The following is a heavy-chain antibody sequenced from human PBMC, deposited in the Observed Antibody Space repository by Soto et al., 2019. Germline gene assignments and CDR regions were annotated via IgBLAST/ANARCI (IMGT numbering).Heavy chain of an antibody. CDR3: AGGGDSSGPRSMDV. Sequence: PSETLSLTCTVSGGSISSYYWSWIRQPPGKGLEWIGYIYYSGSTNYNPSLKSRITISPDTSKNQFSLQLNSVTPEDTAVYYCAGGGDSSGPRSMDVWGQGTTVTVSS. CDR1: GGSISSYY. CDR2: IYYSGST. J-gene: IGHJ6*02. V-gene: IGHV4-59*12. D-gene: IGHD6-25*01.